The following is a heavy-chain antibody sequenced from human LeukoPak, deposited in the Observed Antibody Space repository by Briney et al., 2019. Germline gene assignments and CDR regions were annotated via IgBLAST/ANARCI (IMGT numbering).Heavy chain of an antibody. V-gene: IGHV1-2*02. J-gene: IGHJ6*03. CDR2: INPNSGGT. Sequence: ASAKVSCKASGYTFTGYYMHWVRQAPGQGLEWMGWINPNSGGTNYAQKFQGRVTMTRDTSISTAYMELSRLRSDDTAVYYCARGTSTAPYYYYYYMDVWGKGTTVTISS. CDR1: GYTFTGYY. D-gene: IGHD1-26*01. CDR3: ARGTSTAPYYYYYYMDV.